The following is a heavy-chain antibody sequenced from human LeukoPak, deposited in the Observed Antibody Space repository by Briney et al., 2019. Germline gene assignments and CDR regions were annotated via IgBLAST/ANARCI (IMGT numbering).Heavy chain of an antibody. J-gene: IGHJ4*02. Sequence: GGSLRLSCAASGFTFSSYTMSWVRQAPGKGLEWVSTITTSDGNTYYADSVKGRFTVSRDNSKNTPYLQMNSLRAEDTAVYYCAKDGGLWVSAHWGDSWGRGTLVTVSS. CDR3: AKDGGLWVSAHWGDS. CDR2: ITTSDGNT. CDR1: GFTFSSYT. V-gene: IGHV3-23*01. D-gene: IGHD7-27*01.